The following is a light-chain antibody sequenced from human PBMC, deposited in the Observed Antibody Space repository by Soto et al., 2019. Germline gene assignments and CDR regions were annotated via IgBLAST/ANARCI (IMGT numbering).Light chain of an antibody. CDR3: LQCSNWPLT. Sequence: EIVLTQSPATLSLSPGERATLSYRASQSISNLLAWFQQKPGQAPRLLIYDASNRATGIPSRFSGSGSGTDFTLNISSLAPEDFADYYRLQCSNWPLTFGGGNKVESK. CDR2: DAS. CDR1: QSISNL. J-gene: IGKJ4*01. V-gene: IGKV3-11*01.